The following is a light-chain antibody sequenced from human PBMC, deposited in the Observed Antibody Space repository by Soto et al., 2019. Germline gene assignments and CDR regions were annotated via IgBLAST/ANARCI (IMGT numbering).Light chain of an antibody. V-gene: IGKV1-5*01. Sequence: IQLTQSPTTLPASVGDRVTLTCRASKSISNWLAWYQHRPGTAPKLLIYHASILETAVPSRFSGNGSGTGFAHTIMSLQPGDFATYYCQQYRAYSFGQGSRVEIK. CDR3: QQYRAYS. CDR2: HAS. J-gene: IGKJ1*01. CDR1: KSISNW.